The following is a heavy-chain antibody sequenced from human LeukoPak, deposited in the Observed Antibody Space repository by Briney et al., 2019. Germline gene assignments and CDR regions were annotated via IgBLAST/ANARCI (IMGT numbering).Heavy chain of an antibody. Sequence: GGSLRLSCAASGFTFDDYAMHWVRPAPGKGLEWVSRLSWNSCSIGYADSGKGRFTISRYNAKNSLYLQMNSLRAEETAVYYCARVPSSSWYGDAFDIWGQGTMVTVSS. CDR1: GFTFDDYA. J-gene: IGHJ3*02. CDR2: LSWNSCSI. CDR3: ARVPSSSWYGDAFDI. V-gene: IGHV3-9*01. D-gene: IGHD6-13*01.